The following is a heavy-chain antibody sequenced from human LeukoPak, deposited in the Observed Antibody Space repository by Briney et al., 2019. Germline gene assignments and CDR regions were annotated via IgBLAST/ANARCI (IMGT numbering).Heavy chain of an antibody. Sequence: GASVKVSCKASGYTFTSYGIIWVRQAPGQGLEWMGWISGYNGNTNFAQKLQDRVTMTTDTSTSTAYMVLRSLRSDDTAVYYCARAEKPNWGNYYYYCMDVWGKGTTVTVSS. CDR3: ARAEKPNWGNYYYYCMDV. J-gene: IGHJ6*03. CDR1: GYTFTSYG. CDR2: ISGYNGNT. D-gene: IGHD7-27*01. V-gene: IGHV1-18*01.